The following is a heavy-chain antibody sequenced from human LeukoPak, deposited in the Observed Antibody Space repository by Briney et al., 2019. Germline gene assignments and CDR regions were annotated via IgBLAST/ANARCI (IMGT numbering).Heavy chain of an antibody. CDR3: ATSLHSSSWSGY. CDR2: ISSSSGYI. Sequence: GGSLRLSCAASGFTFSSYNMDWVRQAPGKGLEWVSSISSSSGYIYYADSVKGRFTISRDNAKNSLYLQMNSLRAEDTAVYYCATSLHSSSWSGYWGQGTLVTVSS. V-gene: IGHV3-21*04. J-gene: IGHJ4*02. CDR1: GFTFSSYN. D-gene: IGHD6-13*01.